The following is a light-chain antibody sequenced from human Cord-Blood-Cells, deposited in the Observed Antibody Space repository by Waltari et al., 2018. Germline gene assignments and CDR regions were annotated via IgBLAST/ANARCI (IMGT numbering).Light chain of an antibody. J-gene: IGLJ1*01. Sequence: QSALTQPASVSGSPGQSIPISCTGNSSDVGGYKYVSWYQQHPGKAPKLMIYDVSKRPSGVSDRFSGSKSGTTASLTISGLQAEDEADYYCSAYTSSSTYVFGTGTKVTVL. CDR1: SSDVGGYKY. CDR2: DVS. V-gene: IGLV2-14*01. CDR3: SAYTSSSTYV.